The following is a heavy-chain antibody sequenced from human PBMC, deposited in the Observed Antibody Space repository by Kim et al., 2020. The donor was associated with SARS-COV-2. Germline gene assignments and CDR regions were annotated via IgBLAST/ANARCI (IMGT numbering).Heavy chain of an antibody. CDR1: GGSISSGGYY. CDR2: IYYSGST. J-gene: IGHJ5*02. Sequence: SETLSLTCTVSGGSISSGGYYWSWIRQHPGKGLEWIGYIYYSGSTYYNPSLKSRVTISVDTSKNQFSLKLSSVTAADTAVYYCARDNYDILTGFVRDWFDPWGQGTLVTVSS. V-gene: IGHV4-31*03. CDR3: ARDNYDILTGFVRDWFDP. D-gene: IGHD3-9*01.